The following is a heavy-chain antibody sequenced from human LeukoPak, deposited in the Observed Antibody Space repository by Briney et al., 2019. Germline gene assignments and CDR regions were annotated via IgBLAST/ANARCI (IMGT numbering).Heavy chain of an antibody. V-gene: IGHV4-4*09. CDR3: AKSHFWSGYSRDY. D-gene: IGHD3-3*02. Sequence: SETLSLTCTVSGASFSNDYWYWIRQSPGEGLQWIGCFYDSGSTSYNPSLKSRVNFSIDTSKNQFFLKLNSVTAADTAVYYLAKSHFWSGYSRDYWGRGILVTVSS. J-gene: IGHJ4*02. CDR2: FYDSGST. CDR1: GASFSNDY.